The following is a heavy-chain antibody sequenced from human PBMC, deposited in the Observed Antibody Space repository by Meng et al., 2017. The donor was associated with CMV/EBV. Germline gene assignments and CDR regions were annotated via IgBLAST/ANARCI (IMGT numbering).Heavy chain of an antibody. CDR2: ISSSSSTI. D-gene: IGHD2-2*01. CDR1: GFTFSSYW. Sequence: GESLKISCAASGFTFSSYWMSWVRQAPGKGLEWVSYISSSSSTIYYADSVKGRFTISRDNAKNSLYLQMNSLRAEDTAVYYCARAVGETVVPAAASYFDLWGRGTLVTVSS. V-gene: IGHV3-48*04. CDR3: ARAVGETVVPAAASYFDL. J-gene: IGHJ2*01.